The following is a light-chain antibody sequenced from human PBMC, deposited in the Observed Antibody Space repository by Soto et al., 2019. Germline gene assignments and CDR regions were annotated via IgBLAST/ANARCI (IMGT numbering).Light chain of an antibody. V-gene: IGKV3-20*01. CDR3: QHYGAAPIT. CDR2: GAS. CDR1: QSVGGN. Sequence: ETVLTHSPGSLSLSPWDIATLSCRASQSVGGNVAWYQQIPGQPPKLLIFGASSRATGIADKFSGSGSGTDFTLTISRLEPEDFALYYRQHYGAAPITFGQGTRLEIK. J-gene: IGKJ5*01.